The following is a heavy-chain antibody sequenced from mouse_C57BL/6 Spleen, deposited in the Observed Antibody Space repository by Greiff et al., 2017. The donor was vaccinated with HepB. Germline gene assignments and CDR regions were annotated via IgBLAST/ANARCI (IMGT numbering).Heavy chain of an antibody. CDR2: LYPGDGDT. Sequence: VKLQESGPELVKPGASVKISCKASGYAFSSSWMTWVKQRPGKGLECIGRLYPGDGDTNYNGKFKGKATLTEDKSSSTAYMQLSSLTSEDSAVYFHARSGYGNYGLFAYWGQGTLVTVSS. J-gene: IGHJ3*01. V-gene: IGHV1-82*01. CDR1: GYAFSSSW. CDR3: ARSGYGNYGLFAY. D-gene: IGHD2-10*02.